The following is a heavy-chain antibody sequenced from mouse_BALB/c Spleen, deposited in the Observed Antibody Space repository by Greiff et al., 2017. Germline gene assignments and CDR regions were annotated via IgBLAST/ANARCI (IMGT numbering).Heavy chain of an antibody. V-gene: IGHV1-26*01. CDR2: INPYNGAT. Sequence: EVQLQQSGPELVKPGASVKISCKASGYSFTGYYMHWVKQSHVKSLEWIGRINPYNGATSYNQNFKDKASLTVDKSSSTAYMELHSLTSEDSAVYYCARESKKNYGSFDYWGQGTTLTVSS. CDR3: ARESKKNYGSFDY. CDR1: GYSFTGYY. J-gene: IGHJ2*01. D-gene: IGHD1-2*01.